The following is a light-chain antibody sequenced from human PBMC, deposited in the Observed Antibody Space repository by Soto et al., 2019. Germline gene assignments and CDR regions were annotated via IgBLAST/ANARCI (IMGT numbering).Light chain of an antibody. Sequence: DIQMTQSPSTLCASVGDRVTMACRASQSISSWLAWYQQKPGKAPKLLIYKASSLESGVPSRFSGSGSGTEFTLTISSLQPDDFATYYCQQYNSYPWTFGQGTKVDI. V-gene: IGKV1-5*03. CDR3: QQYNSYPWT. CDR2: KAS. CDR1: QSISSW. J-gene: IGKJ1*01.